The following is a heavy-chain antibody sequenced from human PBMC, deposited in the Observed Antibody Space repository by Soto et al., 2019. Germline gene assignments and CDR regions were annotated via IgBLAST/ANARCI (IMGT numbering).Heavy chain of an antibody. CDR2: IIPIFGTA. D-gene: IGHD6-13*01. Sequence: QVQLVQSGAEVKKPGSSVKVSCKASGGTFRSYAIRWVRQAPGQGLEWMGGIIPIFGTANYAQKFQGRVTITADKSTSTAYMELSSLRSEDTAVYYCARGGIAAAGTGDAFDIWGQGTMVTVSS. J-gene: IGHJ3*02. CDR3: ARGGIAAAGTGDAFDI. V-gene: IGHV1-69*06. CDR1: GGTFRSYA.